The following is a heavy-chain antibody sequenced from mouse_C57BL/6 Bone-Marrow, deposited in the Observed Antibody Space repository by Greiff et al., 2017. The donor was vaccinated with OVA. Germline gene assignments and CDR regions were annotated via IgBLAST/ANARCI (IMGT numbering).Heavy chain of an antibody. D-gene: IGHD3-3*01. J-gene: IGHJ2*01. CDR2: ISNGGGST. V-gene: IGHV5-12*01. CDR1: GFTFSDYY. Sequence: LQQSGGGLVQPGGSLKLSCAASGFTFSDYYMYWVRQTPEKRLEWVAYISNGGGSTYYPDTVKGRFTISRDNAKNTLYLQMSRLKSEDTAMYYCARHEGDSLDYWGQGTTLTVSS. CDR3: ARHEGDSLDY.